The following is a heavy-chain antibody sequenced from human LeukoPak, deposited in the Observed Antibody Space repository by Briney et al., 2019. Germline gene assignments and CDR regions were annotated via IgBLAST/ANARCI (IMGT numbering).Heavy chain of an antibody. CDR3: ARALYDHYGMDV. V-gene: IGHV4-59*01. CDR1: GGSISSYY. Sequence: PSETLSLTCTVSGGSISSYYWSWIRQPPGKGLEWIGYIYYSGSTNYNPSLKSRVTISVDTSKNQFSLKLSSVTAADTAVYYCARALYDHYGMDVWGQGTTVTVSS. J-gene: IGHJ6*02. D-gene: IGHD3-16*01. CDR2: IYYSGST.